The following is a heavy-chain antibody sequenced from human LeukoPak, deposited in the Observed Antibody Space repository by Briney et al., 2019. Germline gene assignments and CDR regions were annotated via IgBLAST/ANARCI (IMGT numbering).Heavy chain of an antibody. CDR3: ARDPSTLIVGALFDY. D-gene: IGHD1-26*01. CDR2: ISYDGRNK. J-gene: IGHJ4*02. V-gene: IGHV3-30*04. CDR1: GFTFSSYA. Sequence: PLGSLRVSCAAPGFTFSSYAMHWVREAPGKGLEWVAVISYDGRNKYYADSVKGRFTISRDNSKNTLYLQMSSLRAEDTAVYYCARDPSTLIVGALFDYWGEGTVVTVSS.